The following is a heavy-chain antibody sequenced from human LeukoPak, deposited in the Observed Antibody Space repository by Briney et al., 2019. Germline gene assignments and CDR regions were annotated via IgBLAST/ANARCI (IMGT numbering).Heavy chain of an antibody. D-gene: IGHD1-14*01. J-gene: IGHJ3*02. CDR2: SNAANGNT. Sequence: ASVKVSCTASGYTLTSYAMHWGRRSPGQKLEWMGWSNAANGNTKYTQKFQSRVTITRHTSPSTTYIHLSRLRSQAMTRQYFTRVDHRDAFDIWGQGAMVTVSS. CDR1: GYTLTSYA. V-gene: IGHV1-3*02. CDR3: TRVDHRDAFDI.